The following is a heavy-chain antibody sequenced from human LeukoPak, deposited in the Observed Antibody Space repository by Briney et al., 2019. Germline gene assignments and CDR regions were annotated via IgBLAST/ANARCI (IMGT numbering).Heavy chain of an antibody. CDR2: IYYSGST. D-gene: IGHD6-19*01. CDR1: GGSISSSSYY. V-gene: IGHV4-39*01. Sequence: SETLSLTCTVSGGSISSSSYYWGWIRQPPGKGLEWIGSIYYSGSTYYNPSLKSRVAISVDTSKNQFSLKLSSVTAADTAVYYCARRTVASTDYYFDYWGQGTLVTVSS. J-gene: IGHJ4*02. CDR3: ARRTVASTDYYFDY.